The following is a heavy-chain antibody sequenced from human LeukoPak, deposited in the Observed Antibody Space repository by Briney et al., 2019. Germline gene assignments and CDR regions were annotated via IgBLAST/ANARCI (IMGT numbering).Heavy chain of an antibody. CDR3: ARQRYSDY. CDR2: IKEDGSEN. D-gene: IGHD1-1*01. J-gene: IGHJ4*02. V-gene: IGHV3-7*01. CDR1: GFTFSRYW. Sequence: GGSLRLSCAASGFTFSRYWMTWVRQAPGKGLEWVANIKEDGSENSYVESVKGRFTISRDNAKNSLYLQLNSLRAEDTAVYFCARQRYSDYWGQGTLVTVS.